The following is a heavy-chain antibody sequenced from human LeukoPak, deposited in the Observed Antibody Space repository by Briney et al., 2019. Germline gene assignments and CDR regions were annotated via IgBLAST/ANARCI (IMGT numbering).Heavy chain of an antibody. CDR3: ASQDSSGYNLGY. CDR1: GYTFTSYY. V-gene: IGHV1-46*03. D-gene: IGHD3-22*01. J-gene: IGHJ4*02. Sequence: ASVKVSCKASGYTFTSYYMHWVRQAPGQGLEWMGIINPSGGSTSYAQKFQGRVTMTRDTSTSTVYMELSSLRFEDTAVYYCASQDSSGYNLGYWGQGTLVTVSS. CDR2: INPSGGST.